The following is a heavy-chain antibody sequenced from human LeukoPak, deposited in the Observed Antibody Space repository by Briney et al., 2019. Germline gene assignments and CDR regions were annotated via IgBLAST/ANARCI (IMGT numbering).Heavy chain of an antibody. J-gene: IGHJ4*02. CDR3: AMGWQQLATGDYFDY. V-gene: IGHV4-34*01. D-gene: IGHD6-13*01. Sequence: SETLSLTCAVYGGSFSGYYWSWIRQPPGKGLEWIGEINHSGSTNYNPSLKSRVTISVDTSKNQFSLKLSSVTAADTAVYYCAMGWQQLATGDYFDYWGQGTLVTVSS. CDR1: GGSFSGYY. CDR2: INHSGST.